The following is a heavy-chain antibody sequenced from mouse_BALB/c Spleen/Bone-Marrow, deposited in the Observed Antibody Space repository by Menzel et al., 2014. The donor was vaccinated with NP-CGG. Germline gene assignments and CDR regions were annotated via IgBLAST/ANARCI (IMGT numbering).Heavy chain of an antibody. D-gene: IGHD2-3*01. J-gene: IGHJ2*01. V-gene: IGHV1-4*01. CDR2: INPSSGYT. Sequence: VQLQQSGAELARSGASVKMSCRASGYTFTTYTIHWVRQRPGQGLEWIGYINPSSGYTNYIQKFKDKATLTADKSSSTAYMQLSSLTSEDSAVYYCARRDDGYVFFDYWGQGTTLTVSS. CDR3: ARRDDGYVFFDY. CDR1: GYTFTTYT.